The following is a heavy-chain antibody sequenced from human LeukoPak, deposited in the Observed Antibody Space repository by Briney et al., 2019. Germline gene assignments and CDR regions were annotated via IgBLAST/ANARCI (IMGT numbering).Heavy chain of an antibody. CDR1: GFTFSSYA. Sequence: PGGSLRLSCAASGFTFSSYAMHWVRQAPGKGLEWVAVISYDGSNKYYADSVKGRFTISRDNSKNTLYLQMNSLRAEDTAVYYCARVKDNYYYYMDVWGKGTTVTVSS. CDR2: ISYDGSNK. D-gene: IGHD2-15*01. J-gene: IGHJ6*03. CDR3: ARVKDNYYYYMDV. V-gene: IGHV3-30-3*01.